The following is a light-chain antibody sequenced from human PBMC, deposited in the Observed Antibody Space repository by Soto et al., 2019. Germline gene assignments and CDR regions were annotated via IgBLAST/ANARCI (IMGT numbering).Light chain of an antibody. CDR3: QQFDYSLWT. Sequence: ETVVTQSPGTLSLSPGERATLSCRASQSVSTSNLAWYQQRPGQAPRLLIYGTSSRATDIPDRFSGSGSGTDFTLTISRLEPEDFAVYYCQQFDYSLWTFGQGTQVEIK. J-gene: IGKJ1*01. CDR1: QSVSTSN. CDR2: GTS. V-gene: IGKV3-20*01.